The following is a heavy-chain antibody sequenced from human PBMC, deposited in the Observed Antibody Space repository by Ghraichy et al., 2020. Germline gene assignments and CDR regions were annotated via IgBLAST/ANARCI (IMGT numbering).Heavy chain of an antibody. Sequence: SCAASGFTFSSYGMHWVRQAPGKGLEWVAVIWYDGSNKYYADSVKGRFTISRDNSKNTLYLQMNSLRAEDTAVYYCARRGLLIAAAKNDFDYWGQGTLVTVSS. CDR2: IWYDGSNK. CDR3: ARRGLLIAAAKNDFDY. J-gene: IGHJ4*02. D-gene: IGHD6-13*01. CDR1: GFTFSSYG. V-gene: IGHV3-33*01.